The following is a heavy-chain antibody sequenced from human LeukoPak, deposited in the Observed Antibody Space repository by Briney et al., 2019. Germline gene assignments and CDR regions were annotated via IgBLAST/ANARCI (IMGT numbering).Heavy chain of an antibody. J-gene: IGHJ4*02. V-gene: IGHV4-4*07. Sequence: SETLSLTCTVSGGSISSYYWSWIRQPAGKGLEWIGRIYTSGSTNYNPSLKSRVTMSVDTSKNQFSLKLSSVTAAATAVYYCARDMYYYGSGSYYPRFDYWGQGTLVTVSS. D-gene: IGHD3-10*01. CDR3: ARDMYYYGSGSYYPRFDY. CDR1: GGSISSYY. CDR2: IYTSGST.